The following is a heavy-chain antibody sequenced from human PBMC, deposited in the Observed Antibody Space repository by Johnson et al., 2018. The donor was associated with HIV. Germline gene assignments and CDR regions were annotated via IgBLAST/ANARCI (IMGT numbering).Heavy chain of an antibody. CDR1: GFIFSNYP. V-gene: IGHV3-30*14. CDR2: ISFDGSKK. CDR3: ARDLYYYDTSGYYLNGPDAFDI. Sequence: QVHLVESGGGVVRPGRSLRLSCAASGFIFSNYPMHWVRQAPGKGLEWVAVISFDGSKKYHADSVKGRFTISRDNSKNTLYLQMNSLRAEDTAVYYCARDLYYYDTSGYYLNGPDAFDIWGQGTMVTVSS. D-gene: IGHD3-22*01. J-gene: IGHJ3*02.